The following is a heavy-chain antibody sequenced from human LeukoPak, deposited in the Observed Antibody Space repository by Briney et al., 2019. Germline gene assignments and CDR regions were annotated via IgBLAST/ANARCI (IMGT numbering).Heavy chain of an antibody. J-gene: IGHJ6*03. CDR3: ARGLSSFPYYYYYYMDV. CDR1: GGSFSGYY. Sequence: PSETLSLTCAVYGGSFSGYYWSWIRQPPGKGLEWIGEINHSGSTNYNPSLKSRVTISVDTSKNQFSLKLSSVTAADTAVYYCARGLSSFPYYYYYYMDVWGKGTTVTVSS. D-gene: IGHD6-13*01. V-gene: IGHV4-34*01. CDR2: INHSGST.